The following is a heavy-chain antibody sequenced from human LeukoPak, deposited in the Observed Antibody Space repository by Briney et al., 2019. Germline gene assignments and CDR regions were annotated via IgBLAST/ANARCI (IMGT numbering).Heavy chain of an antibody. Sequence: GASVKVSCKASGYTFTSYGISWVRQAPGQGLEWMGWISAYNGNTNYAQKLQGRVTMTTDTSTRTAYMELRSLRSDDTAVYYCARDLMAAAGINVYYYYGMDVWGQGTTVTVSS. CDR1: GYTFTSYG. V-gene: IGHV1-18*01. D-gene: IGHD6-13*01. CDR2: ISAYNGNT. CDR3: ARDLMAAAGINVYYYYGMDV. J-gene: IGHJ6*02.